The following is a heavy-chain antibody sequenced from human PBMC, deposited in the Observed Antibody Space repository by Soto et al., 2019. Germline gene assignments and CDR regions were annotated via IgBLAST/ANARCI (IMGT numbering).Heavy chain of an antibody. V-gene: IGHV3-30-3*01. D-gene: IGHD6-19*01. Sequence: QVQLVESGGGVVQPGRSLRLSCAASGFSFSSCAMHWVRQAPGKGLEWVAVVSHDGSNKYYADSVKGRVTISRDNSINTVYLQRNSLRAEDTAVYYCARVSIAVAGIAYYFDYWGQGTLVTVSS. CDR3: ARVSIAVAGIAYYFDY. CDR2: VSHDGSNK. J-gene: IGHJ4*02. CDR1: GFSFSSCA.